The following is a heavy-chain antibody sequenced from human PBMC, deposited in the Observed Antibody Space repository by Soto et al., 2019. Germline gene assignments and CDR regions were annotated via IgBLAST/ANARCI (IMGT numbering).Heavy chain of an antibody. CDR2: ISGSGGST. CDR3: AKEGGSYHTDAFDI. Sequence: EVQLLESGGGLVQPGGSVRLSCAASRLTVSSYAMSWVRQAPGKWLAWVSAISGSGGSTYYADSVKGRFTISRDNAKNTMYLQMNSLRAHDTAVYYCAKEGGSYHTDAFDIWGQGTMVTVSS. CDR1: RLTVSSYA. V-gene: IGHV3-23*01. D-gene: IGHD1-26*01. J-gene: IGHJ3*02.